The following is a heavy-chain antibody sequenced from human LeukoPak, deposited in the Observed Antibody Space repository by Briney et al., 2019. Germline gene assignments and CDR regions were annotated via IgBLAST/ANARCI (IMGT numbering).Heavy chain of an antibody. Sequence: GGSLRLSCAASGFTSSSYAMSWVRQAPGKGLEWVSAISGSGGSTYYADSVKGRFTISRDNSKNTLYLQMNSLRAEDTAVYYCAKSRSVYDRYFDYWGQGTLVTVSS. CDR3: AKSRSVYDRYFDY. V-gene: IGHV3-23*01. CDR2: ISGSGGST. J-gene: IGHJ4*02. CDR1: GFTSSSYA. D-gene: IGHD5/OR15-5a*01.